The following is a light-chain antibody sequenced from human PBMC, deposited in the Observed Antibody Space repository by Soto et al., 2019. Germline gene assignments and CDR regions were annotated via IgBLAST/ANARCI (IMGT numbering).Light chain of an antibody. V-gene: IGKV1D-16*01. J-gene: IGKJ4*02. CDR2: GAS. Sequence: DVQMTQSPSSLSASVGDTVTITCRASQSISTWLAWYQQKPNKAPKSLISGASNLQSGVPSRFSGSGSGTDFTLTISSLQPEDFATYYCQQFYNFPLTVGGGTKVDIK. CDR1: QSISTW. CDR3: QQFYNFPLT.